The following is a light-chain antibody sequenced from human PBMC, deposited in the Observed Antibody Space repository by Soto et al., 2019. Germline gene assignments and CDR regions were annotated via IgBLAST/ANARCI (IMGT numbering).Light chain of an antibody. V-gene: IGKV1-5*01. CDR2: DAS. J-gene: IGKJ1*01. CDR3: QQYNTYLT. Sequence: DIHLTQSPSTLSASVGDRVTITCRASQTVSHWLAWYQQKPGKAPKLLIFDASSLENGVPSRFSGSGSRTEFTLTITGLQPDDFATYYCQQYNTYLTFGQGTKVEI. CDR1: QTVSHW.